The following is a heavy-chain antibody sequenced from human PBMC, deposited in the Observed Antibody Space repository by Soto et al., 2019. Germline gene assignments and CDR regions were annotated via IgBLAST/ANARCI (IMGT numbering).Heavy chain of an antibody. D-gene: IGHD3-3*01. CDR3: ARGPTIFGVVIYYGMDV. V-gene: IGHV4-34*01. CDR2: INHSGST. Sequence: QVQLQQWGAGLLKPSETLSLTCAVYGGSFSGYYWSWIRQPPGKGLEWIGEINHSGSTNYTPSRKSRVTISVDTSKNQFSLKLSSVTAADTAVYYCARGPTIFGVVIYYGMDVWGQGTTFTVSS. J-gene: IGHJ6*02. CDR1: GGSFSGYY.